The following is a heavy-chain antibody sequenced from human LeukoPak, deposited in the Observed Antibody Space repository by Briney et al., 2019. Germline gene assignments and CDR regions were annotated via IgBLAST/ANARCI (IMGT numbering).Heavy chain of an antibody. V-gene: IGHV5-51*03. J-gene: IGHJ4*02. Sequence: GESLKNSCKGSGYSFTSYWIGWVRQMPGKGLEWMGIIYPGDSDTRYSPSFQGQVTISADKSISTAYLQWSSLKASDTAMYYCARPITMVRGVITGPIDYWGQGTLVTVSS. CDR1: GYSFTSYW. D-gene: IGHD3-10*01. CDR3: ARPITMVRGVITGPIDY. CDR2: IYPGDSDT.